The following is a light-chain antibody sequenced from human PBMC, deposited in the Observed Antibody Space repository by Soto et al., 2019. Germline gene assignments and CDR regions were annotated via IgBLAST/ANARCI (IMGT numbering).Light chain of an antibody. CDR2: GAS. V-gene: IGKV3-15*01. J-gene: IGKJ1*01. Sequence: EIVMTQSPATLSVSPGGRATLSCRASQSVSSNLAWYQQKPGQAPRLLIYGASTRATGMPARFSGSGFGTEFTLTISSLQSEDFAVYYCQQYNNWPRTFGQGTKVDIK. CDR1: QSVSSN. CDR3: QQYNNWPRT.